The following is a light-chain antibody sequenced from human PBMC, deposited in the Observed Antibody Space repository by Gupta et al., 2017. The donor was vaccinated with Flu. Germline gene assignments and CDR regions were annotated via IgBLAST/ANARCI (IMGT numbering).Light chain of an antibody. V-gene: IGKV2-30*01. Sequence: PATPGHPAYSSSMSSQSRAYKNGINYLDWFQQSPGQSPRRLIYEVSKGDYGVPDRFSGSGSVTDFTLKSSRGEAEDVGVYYCKRGKRPWTFGQGTKVEI. CDR2: EVS. J-gene: IGKJ2*02. CDR3: KRGKRPWT. CDR1: QSRAYKNGINY.